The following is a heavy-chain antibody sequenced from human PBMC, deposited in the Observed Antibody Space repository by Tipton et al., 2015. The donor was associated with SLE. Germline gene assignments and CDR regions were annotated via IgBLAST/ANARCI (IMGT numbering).Heavy chain of an antibody. D-gene: IGHD3-10*01. CDR2: ITWDGGTA. J-gene: IGHJ4*02. CDR1: GFSFNDYT. CDR3: AKDGYGSNWELDY. V-gene: IGHV3-43*01. Sequence: SLRLSCGASGFSFNDYTMHWVRQPPGKGLEWVSLITWDGGTAYYADSVKGRFTISRDNSKSSLYLQMNSLRIEDTALYYCAKDGYGSNWELDYRGQGTLVTVSS.